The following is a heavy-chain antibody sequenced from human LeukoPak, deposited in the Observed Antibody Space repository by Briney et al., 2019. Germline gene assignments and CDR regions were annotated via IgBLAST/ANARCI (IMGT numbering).Heavy chain of an antibody. CDR1: GGSFSGYY. CDR2: INHSGST. CDR3: APEQTSKLDAFDI. V-gene: IGHV4-34*01. J-gene: IGHJ3*02. D-gene: IGHD1-1*01. Sequence: PSETLSLTCAVYGGSFSGYYWSWIRQPPGKGLEWIGEINHSGSTNYNPFLKSRVTISVDTSKNQFSLKLSSVTAADTAVYYCAPEQTSKLDAFDIWGQGTMVTVSS.